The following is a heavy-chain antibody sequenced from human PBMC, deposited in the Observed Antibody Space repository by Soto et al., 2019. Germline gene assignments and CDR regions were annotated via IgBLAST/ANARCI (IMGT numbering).Heavy chain of an antibody. CDR1: GGSFSVYY. J-gene: IGHJ5*02. CDR2: INHSGST. V-gene: IGHV4-34*01. D-gene: IGHD3-10*01. Sequence: SETLSLTCAVYGGSFSVYYWSWILQPPGKGLEWIGEINHSGSTNYNPSLKSRVTISVDTSKNQFSLKLSSVTAADTAVYYCARVGRFLNWFDPWGQGTLVTVSS. CDR3: ARVGRFLNWFDP.